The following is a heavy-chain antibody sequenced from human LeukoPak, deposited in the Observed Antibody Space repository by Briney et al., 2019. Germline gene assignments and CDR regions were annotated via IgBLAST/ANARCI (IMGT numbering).Heavy chain of an antibody. J-gene: IGHJ6*03. D-gene: IGHD3-3*01. CDR1: GFTFDDYT. V-gene: IGHV3-43*01. CDR2: ISWDGGST. CDR3: AKGVPTLYYYMDV. Sequence: GGSLRLSCAASGFTFDDYTMHWVRQAPGKGLEWVSLISWDGGSTYYADSVKGRFTISRDNSKNSLYLQMNSLRTEDTALYYCAKGVPTLYYYMDVWGKGTTVTVSS.